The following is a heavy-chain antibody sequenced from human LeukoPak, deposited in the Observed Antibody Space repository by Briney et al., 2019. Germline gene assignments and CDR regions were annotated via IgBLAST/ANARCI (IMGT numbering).Heavy chain of an antibody. V-gene: IGHV3-33*01. J-gene: IGHJ4*02. CDR3: VTEVFDSSGYFGY. CDR1: GFTLRTYG. D-gene: IGHD3-22*01. Sequence: GGSLRLSCAASGFTLRTYGIHWVRQAPGRGLERVAVTWSDGSTKYYADSVKGRFTISRDNSKNTVYLQMNSLRVEDTAVYYYVTEVFDSSGYFGYRGQGTLVTVSS. CDR2: TWSDGSTK.